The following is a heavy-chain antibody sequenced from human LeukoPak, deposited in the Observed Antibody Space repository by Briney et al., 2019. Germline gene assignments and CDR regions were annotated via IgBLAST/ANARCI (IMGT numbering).Heavy chain of an antibody. V-gene: IGHV3-21*01. CDR2: ISSSSNYI. D-gene: IGHD5-18*01. J-gene: IGHJ4*02. Sequence: GGSLRLSCAASGFTFSGYSMNWVRQAPGKGLEWVSSISSSSNYIYYADSVKGRFTISRDNDKKSLYLQMNSPRVEDTAVYYCARGGLWLAYWGQGTLVTVSS. CDR3: ARGGLWLAY. CDR1: GFTFSGYS.